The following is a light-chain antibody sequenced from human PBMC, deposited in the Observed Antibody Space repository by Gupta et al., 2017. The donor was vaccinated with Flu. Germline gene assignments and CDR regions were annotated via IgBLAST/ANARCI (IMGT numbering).Light chain of an antibody. CDR3: SSDTSSNNLEV. V-gene: IGLV2-14*01. CDR1: SNDVGNYNY. Sequence: INTYCTGTSNDVGNYNYVSWYQQHPGKAPNLMIYEVVNRSSGVAHRFSGSKSGTTAALTIAGLQAEEEADYYCSSDTSSNNLEVFGGGTKLTVL. J-gene: IGLJ2*01. CDR2: EVV.